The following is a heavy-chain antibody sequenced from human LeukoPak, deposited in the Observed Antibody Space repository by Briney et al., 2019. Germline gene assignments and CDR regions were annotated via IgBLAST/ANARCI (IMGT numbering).Heavy chain of an antibody. D-gene: IGHD2-2*01. CDR1: GFTFSSYS. CDR2: ISSSGSYI. CDR3: ARDAARVSSTSFGYYYYYYMDV. V-gene: IGHV3-21*01. J-gene: IGHJ6*03. Sequence: PGGSLRLSCAASGFTFSSYSMNWVRQAPGKGLEWVSSISSSGSYIYYTDSVKGRFTISRDNAKNSLYLQMNSLRAEDTAVYYCARDAARVSSTSFGYYYYYYMDVWGKGTTVTVSS.